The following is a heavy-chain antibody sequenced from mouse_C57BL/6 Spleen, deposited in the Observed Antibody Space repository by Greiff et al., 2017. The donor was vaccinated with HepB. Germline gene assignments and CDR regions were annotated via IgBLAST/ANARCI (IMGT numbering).Heavy chain of an antibody. CDR3: ARKGSDYYGSYFDY. CDR1: GYAFSSSW. D-gene: IGHD1-1*01. V-gene: IGHV1-82*01. Sequence: VQLQQSGPELVKPGASVKISCKASGYAFSSSWMNWVKQRPGKGLEWIGRIHPGDGDTNYNGKFKGKATLTADKSSSTAYMQLSSLTSEDSAVYFCARKGSDYYGSYFDYWGQGTTLTVSS. J-gene: IGHJ2*01. CDR2: IHPGDGDT.